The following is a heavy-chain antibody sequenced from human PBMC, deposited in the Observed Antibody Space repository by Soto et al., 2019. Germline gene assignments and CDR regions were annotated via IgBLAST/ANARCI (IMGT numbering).Heavy chain of an antibody. CDR3: ATTRGLAVGGSFDY. V-gene: IGHV4-39*01. J-gene: IGHJ4*02. Sequence: PSETLSLTCIVSGGSITRRSSYWAWIRQPPGKGLEWVGTFYDGNTYHNPSLRSRITIAVDTSKNQFSLKLNSVAPADPAFYYCATTRGLAVGGSFDYWGQGMLVTVSS. CDR1: GGSITRRSSY. D-gene: IGHD3-10*01. CDR2: FYDGNT.